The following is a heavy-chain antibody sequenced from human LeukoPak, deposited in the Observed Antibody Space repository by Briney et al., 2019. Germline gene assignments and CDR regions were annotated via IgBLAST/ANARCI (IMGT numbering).Heavy chain of an antibody. J-gene: IGHJ4*02. D-gene: IGHD1-26*01. V-gene: IGHV3-11*04. CDR2: ITNSGSST. CDR1: GFSFSNYY. Sequence: PGGSLRLSCAASGFSFSNYYMSWIRQAPGKGMEWVSYITNSGSSTHYADAVKGRFTISRGNVKKSVHLHMTSLRAEDTGVYYCAREASGNYYVFDSWGQGTLVTVSS. CDR3: AREASGNYYVFDS.